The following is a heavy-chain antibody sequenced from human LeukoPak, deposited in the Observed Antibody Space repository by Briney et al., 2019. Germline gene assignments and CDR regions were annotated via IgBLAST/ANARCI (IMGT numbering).Heavy chain of an antibody. V-gene: IGHV3-23*01. D-gene: IGHD2-2*03. J-gene: IGHJ4*02. CDR3: AKDFRIGYCAHFDY. CDR2: IYENGGTT. CDR1: GFTFRSHA. Sequence: PGGSLRLSCVGSGFTFRSHAMSWVRQAPEKGLEFVSGIYENGGTTYYADSVKGRFSISRDNSKNTLYLQMDSLRGEDTAVYYCAKDFRIGYCAHFDYWGQGALVTVSS.